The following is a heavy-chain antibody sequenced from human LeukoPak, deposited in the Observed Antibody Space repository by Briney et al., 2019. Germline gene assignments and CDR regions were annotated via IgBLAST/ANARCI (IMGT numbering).Heavy chain of an antibody. V-gene: IGHV3-7*01. D-gene: IGHD3-10*01. CDR2: MNQNGREK. CDR3: IGLGENY. J-gene: IGHJ4*02. CDR1: GFTFGSHW. Sequence: GGSLRLSCTVSGFTFGSHWMAWARQAPGKGLEWVANMNQNGREKYYVDSVRGRFTISRDNAKNSLYLEMNGLRAEDTAVYYCIGLGENYWGQGTLVTVSS.